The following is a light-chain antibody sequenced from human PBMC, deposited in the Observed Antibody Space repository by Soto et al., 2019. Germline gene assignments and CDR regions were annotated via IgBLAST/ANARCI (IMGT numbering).Light chain of an antibody. J-gene: IGKJ2*01. CDR1: QSVSTTY. Sequence: EIVLTQSPGTLSLSPGERATLSCWTSQSVSTTYLAWYQQKRGQAPRLLIYAASSRATGIPDRFSGSGSGTDFILTISRLEPEDFVVYYCQQYYSSPYTFGQGTELEI. V-gene: IGKV3-20*01. CDR3: QQYYSSPYT. CDR2: AAS.